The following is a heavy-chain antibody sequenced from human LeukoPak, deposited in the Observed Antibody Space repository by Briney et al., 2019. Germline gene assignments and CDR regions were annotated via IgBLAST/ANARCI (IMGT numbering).Heavy chain of an antibody. CDR2: MNPNSGNT. CDR1: GYTFTSYD. V-gene: IGHV1-18*01. Sequence: ASVKVSCKASGYTFTSYDINWARQATGQGLEWMGWMNPNSGNTNYAQKLQGRVTMTTDTSTSTAYMELRSLRSDDTAVYYCARDRSGYDYVTYFDYWGQGTLVTVSS. CDR3: ARDRSGYDYVTYFDY. D-gene: IGHD5-12*01. J-gene: IGHJ4*02.